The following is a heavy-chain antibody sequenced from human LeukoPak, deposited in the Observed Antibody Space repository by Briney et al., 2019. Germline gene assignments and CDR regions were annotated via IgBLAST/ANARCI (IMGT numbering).Heavy chain of an antibody. CDR1: GFTFYSYA. J-gene: IGHJ4*02. CDR2: ISGSGGST. V-gene: IGHV3-23*01. Sequence: GGSLRLSCAVSGFTFYSYAMSWVRQAPGKGLEWVSDISGSGGSTCYADSVKGRFTISRDNSKNTLYLQMNSLRAEDTAIYYCAKDQAMALGRFDYWGQGTLVTVSS. CDR3: AKDQAMALGRFDY. D-gene: IGHD1-26*01.